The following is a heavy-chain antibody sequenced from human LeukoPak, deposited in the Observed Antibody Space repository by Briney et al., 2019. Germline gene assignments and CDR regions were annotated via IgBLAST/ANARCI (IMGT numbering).Heavy chain of an antibody. CDR1: GFTFSSYS. V-gene: IGHV3-48*01. J-gene: IGHJ6*03. CDR2: ISSSSSTI. Sequence: SGGSLRLSCAASGFTFSSYSMNWVRQAPGKGLEWVSYISSSSSTIYYADSVKGRFTISRDNAKNSLYLQMNSLRAEDTAVYYCARSLEWLLYRFDYYYYYYMDVWGKGTTVTVSS. CDR3: ARSLEWLLYRFDYYYYYYMDV. D-gene: IGHD3-3*01.